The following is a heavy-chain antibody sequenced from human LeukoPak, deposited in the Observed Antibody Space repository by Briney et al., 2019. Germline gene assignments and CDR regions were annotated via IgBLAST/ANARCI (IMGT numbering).Heavy chain of an antibody. D-gene: IGHD3-22*01. CDR3: ARDHYYDSSRGWVDY. V-gene: IGHV3-21*01. J-gene: IGHJ4*02. Sequence: GGSLRLSCAASGFTFNSYSMNWVRQAPGKGLEWVSSISSSSNYIYYADSVKGRFTISRDTAKNSLFLQMNSLRAEDTAVYYCARDHYYDSSRGWVDYWGQGTLVTVSS. CDR2: ISSSSNYI. CDR1: GFTFNSYS.